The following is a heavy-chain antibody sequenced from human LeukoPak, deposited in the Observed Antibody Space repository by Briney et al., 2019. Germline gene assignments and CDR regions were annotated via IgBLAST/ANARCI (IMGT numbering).Heavy chain of an antibody. Sequence: SETLSLTCTVSGGSISSYYWSWIRQPAGKGLEWIGRIYTSGSTNYNPSLKSLVTMSVDTSKNQFSLKLSSVTAADTAVYYCAREGAAWGYFDYWGQGTLVTVSS. D-gene: IGHD3-16*01. CDR1: GGSISSYY. J-gene: IGHJ4*02. CDR2: IYTSGST. CDR3: AREGAAWGYFDY. V-gene: IGHV4-4*07.